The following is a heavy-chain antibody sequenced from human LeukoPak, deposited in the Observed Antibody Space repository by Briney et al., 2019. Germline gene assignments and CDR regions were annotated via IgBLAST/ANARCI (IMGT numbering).Heavy chain of an antibody. Sequence: ASVRVSCKASGYXFANYYLRWVRQAPGQGLEWMGWLKPNSGGTNYAQNFQGRVTMTRDTSISTAYMELSSLRLDDTAVYYCARECRDSTTCFGDYWGQGTLVAVSS. J-gene: IGHJ4*02. D-gene: IGHD2-2*01. CDR1: GYXFANYY. CDR3: ARECRDSTTCFGDY. V-gene: IGHV1-2*02. CDR2: LKPNSGGT.